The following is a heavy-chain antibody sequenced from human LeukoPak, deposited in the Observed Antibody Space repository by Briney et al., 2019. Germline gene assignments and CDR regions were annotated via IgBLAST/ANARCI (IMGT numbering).Heavy chain of an antibody. CDR1: GGSISSSGYY. Sequence: PSETLSLTCTVSGGSISSSGYYWGWIRQPPGKGLEWIGSIYYSGSTYYNPSLKSRVTISVDTSKNQFSLKLSSVTAADTAVYYCTRGVVVAGRPPSRQNWFDPWGQGTLVTVSS. CDR2: IYYSGST. J-gene: IGHJ5*02. D-gene: IGHD2-15*01. CDR3: TRGVVVAGRPPSRQNWFDP. V-gene: IGHV4-39*01.